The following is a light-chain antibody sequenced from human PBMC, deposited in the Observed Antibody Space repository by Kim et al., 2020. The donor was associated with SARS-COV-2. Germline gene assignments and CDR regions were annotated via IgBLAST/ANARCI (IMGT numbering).Light chain of an antibody. CDR1: SGHSSYA. J-gene: IGLJ3*02. CDR2: LNSDGSH. CDR3: QTWGTGILV. Sequence: PVLTQSPSASASLGASVKLTCTLSSGHSSYAIAWHQQQPEKGPRYLMKLNSDGSHSKGDGIPDRFSGSSSGAERYLTISSLQSEDEADYYCQTWGTGILVFGGGTQLTVL. V-gene: IGLV4-69*01.